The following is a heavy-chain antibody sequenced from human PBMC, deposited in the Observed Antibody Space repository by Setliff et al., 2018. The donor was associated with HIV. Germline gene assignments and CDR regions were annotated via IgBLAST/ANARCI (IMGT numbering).Heavy chain of an antibody. D-gene: IGHD3-3*01. V-gene: IGHV4-59*08. Sequence: SETLSLTCSVSGGSISSHYWSWIRQPPGKGLEWIGYVYYSGITNYNVSLKSRVTISVDTSKNQFSLKLSSVTAADTAVYYCASPYITIFGIVTLDAFDIWGQGTMVTVSS. CDR2: VYYSGIT. CDR3: ASPYITIFGIVTLDAFDI. J-gene: IGHJ3*02. CDR1: GGSISSHY.